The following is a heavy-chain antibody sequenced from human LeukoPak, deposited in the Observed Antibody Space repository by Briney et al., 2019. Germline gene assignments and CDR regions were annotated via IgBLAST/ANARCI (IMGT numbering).Heavy chain of an antibody. CDR2: ISSSGNSR. CDR3: ARDKWFGEFRSGYWYFDL. V-gene: IGHV3-21*04. D-gene: IGHD3-10*01. CDR1: GFILSNYR. Sequence: PGGSLRLSCAASGFILSNYRMNWVRQAPGKGLEWVSYISSSGNSREYADSVKGRFTISRDNAKNSLYLQMNSLRAEDTAVYYCARDKWFGEFRSGYWYFDLWGRGTLVTVSS. J-gene: IGHJ2*01.